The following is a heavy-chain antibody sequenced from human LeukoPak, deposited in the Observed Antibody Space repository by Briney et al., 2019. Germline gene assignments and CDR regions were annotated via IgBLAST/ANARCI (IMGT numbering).Heavy chain of an antibody. V-gene: IGHV3-7*01. CDR3: AGDPAWGAIDY. D-gene: IGHD7-27*01. J-gene: IGHJ4*02. CDR2: MNEDGSGT. Sequence: GGSLRLSCAVSGFSIGSSWMSWVRQTPGKGLEWVADMNEDGSGTYYVDSVKGRFTVSRDNAQNSVYLQMNSLRVEDTGVYYCAGDPAWGAIDYWGQGTLVTVSS. CDR1: GFSIGSSW.